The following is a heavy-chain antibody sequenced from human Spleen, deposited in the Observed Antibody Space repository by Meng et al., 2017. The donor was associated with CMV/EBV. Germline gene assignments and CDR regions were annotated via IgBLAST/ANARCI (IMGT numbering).Heavy chain of an antibody. Sequence: FTFSSYSMICVRQAPGKGLEWVSSISSSSSYIYYADSVKGRFTISRDNAKNSLYLQMNSLRAEDTAVYYCARDLAVVPAAIVDWFDPWGQGTLVTVSS. J-gene: IGHJ5*02. CDR3: ARDLAVVPAAIVDWFDP. V-gene: IGHV3-21*01. D-gene: IGHD2-2*01. CDR2: ISSSSSYI. CDR1: FTFSSYS.